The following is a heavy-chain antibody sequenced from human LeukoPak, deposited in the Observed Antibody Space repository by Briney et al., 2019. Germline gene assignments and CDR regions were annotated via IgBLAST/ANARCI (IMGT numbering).Heavy chain of an antibody. V-gene: IGHV4-39*01. Sequence: AETLSLTCTVSGGSISSSTYYWGWIRQPPGKGLELIGSKYYSGNSYYNPSLKSRVSISVDTSKHQFSLKLSSVTAADTAVYYCARLYYYYGLDVWGQGTTVTVSS. CDR2: KYYSGNS. CDR3: ARLYYYYGLDV. CDR1: GGSISSSTYY. J-gene: IGHJ6*02.